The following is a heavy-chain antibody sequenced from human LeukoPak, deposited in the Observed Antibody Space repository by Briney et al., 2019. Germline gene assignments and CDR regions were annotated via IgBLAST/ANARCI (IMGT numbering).Heavy chain of an antibody. CDR3: GRGGSYGDY. CDR2: VHPDGSSI. J-gene: IGHJ4*02. D-gene: IGHD3-16*01. V-gene: IGHV3-74*01. CDR1: GFTFSRYW. Sequence: PGGSLRLSCAASGFTFSRYWMHWVRQVPGKGLEWVSRVHPDGSSITCADSVKGRFTSSRDNAKNTLYLQMNSLRVEDTAVYYWGRGGSYGDYWGQGILVTVPS.